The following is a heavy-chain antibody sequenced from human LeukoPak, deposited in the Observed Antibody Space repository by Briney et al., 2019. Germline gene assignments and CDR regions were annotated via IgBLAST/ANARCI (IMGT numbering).Heavy chain of an antibody. J-gene: IGHJ4*02. CDR1: GFTFSIYE. V-gene: IGHV3-48*03. CDR3: ARVGYDSSGYYKVFDY. D-gene: IGHD3-22*01. Sequence: QPGGSLRLSCAASGFTFSIYEMNWVRQAPGKGLEGVSYISSSRSNTIYYADSVKGRFTISRDDAKNSLYLQMNSLRAEDTAVYFCARVGYDSSGYYKVFDYWGQGTLVTVSS. CDR2: ISSSRSNTI.